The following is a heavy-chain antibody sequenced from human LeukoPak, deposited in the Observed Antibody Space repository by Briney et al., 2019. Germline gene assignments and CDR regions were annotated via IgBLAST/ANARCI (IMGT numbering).Heavy chain of an antibody. CDR2: ISAYNGNT. D-gene: IGHD3-10*01. CDR3: ARDPSTDYYGSGSYYNGVDY. CDR1: GYTFISYG. Sequence: GASVKVSCKASGYTFISYGISWVRQAPGQGLEWMGWISAYNGNTNYAQKLQGRVTMTTDTSTSTAYMELRSLRSDDTAVYYCARDPSTDYYGSGSYYNGVDYWGQGTLVTVSS. V-gene: IGHV1-18*01. J-gene: IGHJ4*02.